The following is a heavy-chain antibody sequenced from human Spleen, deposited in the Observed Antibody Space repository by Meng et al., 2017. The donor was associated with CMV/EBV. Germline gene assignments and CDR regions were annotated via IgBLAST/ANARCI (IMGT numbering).Heavy chain of an antibody. CDR1: GGSFSDFY. CDR3: ARAYSSSSPPSY. J-gene: IGHJ4*02. CDR2: INHSGST. D-gene: IGHD6-6*01. Sequence: GSLRLSCAVYGGSFSDFYWTWIRQSPGKGLEWIGEINHSGSTNYNPSLKSRVTISVDTSKNQFSLKLSSVTAADTAVYYCARAYSSSSPPSYWGQGTLVTVSS. V-gene: IGHV4-34*01.